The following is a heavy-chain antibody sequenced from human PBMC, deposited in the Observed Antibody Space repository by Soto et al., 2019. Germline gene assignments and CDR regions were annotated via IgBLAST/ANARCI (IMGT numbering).Heavy chain of an antibody. Sequence: QVHLVQSGAEVKKPGASVKVSCKGSGYDFTTYGITWVRQAPGQGLEWMAWISAHNGNTDYAQKLQGRVTVTRDTSPSTAYMELRSLRSDVTAVYYCARGRYGDYWGQGALVTVSS. D-gene: IGHD1-1*01. CDR2: ISAHNGNT. CDR1: GYDFTTYG. V-gene: IGHV1-18*01. J-gene: IGHJ4*02. CDR3: ARGRYGDY.